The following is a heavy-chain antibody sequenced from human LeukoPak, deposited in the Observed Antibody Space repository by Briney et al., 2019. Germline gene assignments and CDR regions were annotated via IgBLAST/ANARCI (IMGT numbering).Heavy chain of an antibody. CDR3: TTDFRRGYTYGNHDY. D-gene: IGHD5-18*01. J-gene: IGHJ4*02. CDR1: GFTFSKAW. CDR2: IKSKSDGGTT. V-gene: IGHV3-15*01. Sequence: GGSLRLSCAASGFTFSKAWMSWVRQAAGKGLEWVGRIKSKSDGGTTDYAAPVRGRFTISRDDAKNTLYMQMNSLKTEDTAVYYCTTDFRRGYTYGNHDYWGQGTLVTVS.